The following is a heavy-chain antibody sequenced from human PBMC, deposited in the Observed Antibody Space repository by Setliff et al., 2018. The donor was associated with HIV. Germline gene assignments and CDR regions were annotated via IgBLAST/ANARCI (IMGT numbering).Heavy chain of an antibody. D-gene: IGHD1-26*01. J-gene: IGHJ4*01. Sequence: PSETLSLTCNVSGDSISDYYWTWIRQPPGKGLEWIGYIYYSGSTNYNPSLKSRVTISVDTSKNQFSLKLSSLTAADTAVYFCARDGFGPSGRLLDHWGQGTLVTVSS. V-gene: IGHV4-59*01. CDR1: GDSISDYY. CDR3: ARDGFGPSGRLLDH. CDR2: IYYSGST.